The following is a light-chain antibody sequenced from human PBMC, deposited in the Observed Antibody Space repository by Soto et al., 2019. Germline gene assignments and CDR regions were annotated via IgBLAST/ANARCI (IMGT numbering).Light chain of an antibody. CDR3: QHRSSWPIT. Sequence: EIVLTQSPATLSLSPGERATLSCRASQSVRSYLVWYQQKPGQAPRLLIYDASTRATGIPARFSGSGSGTDFTLTISSLDPEDFAVYYCQHRSSWPITFGGGTKVEIK. V-gene: IGKV3-11*01. J-gene: IGKJ4*01. CDR1: QSVRSY. CDR2: DAS.